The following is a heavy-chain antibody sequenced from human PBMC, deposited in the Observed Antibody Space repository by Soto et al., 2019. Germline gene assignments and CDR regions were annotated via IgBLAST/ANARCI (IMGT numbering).Heavy chain of an antibody. CDR2: IYYSGST. CDR3: ARPDCSSTSCYHNWFDP. J-gene: IGHJ5*02. D-gene: IGHD2-2*01. Sequence: SETLSLTCTVSGGSISSSSYYWGWIHQPPGKGLEWIGSIYYSGSTYYNPSLKSRVTISVDTSKNQFSLKLSSVTAADTAVYYCARPDCSSTSCYHNWFDPWGQGTLVTVSS. V-gene: IGHV4-39*01. CDR1: GGSISSSSYY.